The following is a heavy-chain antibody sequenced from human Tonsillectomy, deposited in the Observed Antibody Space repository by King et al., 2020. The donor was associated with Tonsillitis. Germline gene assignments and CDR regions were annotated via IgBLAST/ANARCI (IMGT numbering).Heavy chain of an antibody. CDR1: GGSIGSYY. V-gene: IGHV4-4*07. D-gene: IGHD2/OR15-2a*01. CDR3: ARDPNFYDTDPN. CDR2: IYSSGST. Sequence: QLQESGPGLVKPSETLSLTCTVSGGSIGSYYWTWIRQPAGKGLECIGRIYSSGSTKYNPSFKSRVTMSVDTSKNQFSLKLKFVTAADTAIYYCARDPNFYDTDPNWGQGILVTVSS. J-gene: IGHJ4*02.